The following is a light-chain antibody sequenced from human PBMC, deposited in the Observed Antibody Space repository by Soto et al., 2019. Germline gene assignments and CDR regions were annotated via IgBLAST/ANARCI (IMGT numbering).Light chain of an antibody. V-gene: IGKV3-15*01. CDR1: LSISNN. J-gene: IGKJ4*01. CDR2: SAS. CDR3: QQYNEWRLP. Sequence: VMTQSPATLSVSPGERATLSCRASLSISNNLAWYQQKPGQAPMLLISSASTRATAIPARFSGSASGTAFTLALGSLQSEDFAVYYCQQYNEWRLPFGGGTRVETK.